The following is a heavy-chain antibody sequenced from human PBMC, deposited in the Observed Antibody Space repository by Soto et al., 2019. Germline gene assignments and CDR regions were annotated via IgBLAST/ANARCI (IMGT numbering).Heavy chain of an antibody. CDR2: IIPIFGTA. CDR3: ARASLHYYDSSGYYPGPFDP. V-gene: IGHV1-69*01. D-gene: IGHD3-22*01. Sequence: QVQLVQSGAEVKKPGSSVKVSCKASGGTFSSYAISWVRQAPGQGLEWMGGIIPIFGTANYAQKFQGRVTITADESTSTAYMELSSLRSEDMAVYYCARASLHYYDSSGYYPGPFDPWGQGTLVTVSS. CDR1: GGTFSSYA. J-gene: IGHJ5*02.